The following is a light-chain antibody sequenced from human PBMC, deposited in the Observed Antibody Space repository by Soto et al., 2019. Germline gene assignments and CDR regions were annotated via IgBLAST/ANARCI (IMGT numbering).Light chain of an antibody. V-gene: IGLV1-40*01. CDR3: QSYDSSPSWV. CDR1: SSNIGAGYV. CDR2: GNT. Sequence: QSVLTQPPSVSGAPGQRVTISCTGSSSNIGAGYVVHWYQQLPGTAPKLLIYGNTIRPSGVPDRFSGSKSGTSASLAITGLQAEDEADYYCQSYDSSPSWVFGGGTKVTVL. J-gene: IGLJ3*02.